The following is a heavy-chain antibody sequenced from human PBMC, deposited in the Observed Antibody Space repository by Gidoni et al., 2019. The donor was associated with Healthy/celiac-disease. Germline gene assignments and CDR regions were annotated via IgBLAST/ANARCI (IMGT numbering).Heavy chain of an antibody. D-gene: IGHD2-2*01. J-gene: IGHJ4*02. CDR2: ISSSSSYI. Sequence: EVQLVESGGGLVKPGGSLRPSCDASGFTFSSYSMNWVRQAPGKGLEWVSSISSSSSYIYYADSVKGRFTISRDNAKNSLYLQMNSLRAEDTAVYYCAGGYQNFDYWGQGTLVTVSS. CDR1: GFTFSSYS. CDR3: AGGYQNFDY. V-gene: IGHV3-21*01.